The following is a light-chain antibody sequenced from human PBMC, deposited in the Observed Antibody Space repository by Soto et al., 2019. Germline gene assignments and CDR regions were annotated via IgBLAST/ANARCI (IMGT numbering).Light chain of an antibody. J-gene: IGLJ3*02. V-gene: IGLV1-40*01. CDR2: GNS. Sequence: QSVLTQPPSVSGAPGQRVTISCTGGSSNIGAGYDVHGYQQLPGTAPKLLIYGNSNRPSGVPDRFSGSKSGTSASLAITGLQAEYEADYYCQSYDSSLTGWVFGGGTKLTV. CDR1: SSNIGAGYD. CDR3: QSYDSSLTGWV.